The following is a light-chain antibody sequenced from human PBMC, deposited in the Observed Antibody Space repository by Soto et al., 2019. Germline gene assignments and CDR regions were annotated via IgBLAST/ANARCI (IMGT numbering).Light chain of an antibody. CDR2: GAS. CDR1: QSVSGNY. V-gene: IGKV3-20*01. J-gene: IGKJ4*01. CDR3: QQYGGSPLVT. Sequence: EIVLTQSPGTLSLSPGEGATLSCRARQSVSGNYLAWYQQKPGQAPRLLISGASSRATGIPDRFSGSGSGTDFPLTISRLEPEDFAVYYCQQYGGSPLVTFGGGTKVEIK.